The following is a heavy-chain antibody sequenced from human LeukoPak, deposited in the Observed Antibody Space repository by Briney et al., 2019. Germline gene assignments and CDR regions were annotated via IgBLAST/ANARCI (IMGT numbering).Heavy chain of an antibody. CDR3: AKAHYSVAAAGMSDD. Sequence: ASVKVSCKASGYTFTSYGISWVRQAPGQGLEWMGWISAYNGNTNYAQKVQGRVTMTTDTSTSTAYMELRSLRSDDTAVYYCAKAHYSVAAAGMSDDWGQGTLVTVSS. CDR2: ISAYNGNT. J-gene: IGHJ4*02. V-gene: IGHV1-18*01. D-gene: IGHD6-13*01. CDR1: GYTFTSYG.